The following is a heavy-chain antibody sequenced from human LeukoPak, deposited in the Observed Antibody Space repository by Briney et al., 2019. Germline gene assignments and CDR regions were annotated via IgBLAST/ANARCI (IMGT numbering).Heavy chain of an antibody. CDR3: ARDGFLSNYYYYYGMDV. V-gene: IGHV4-61*02. D-gene: IGHD3-3*02. Sequence: SQTLSRTRNVTGGYSSSGSYYWSWIRPPAGKGLEWIGRIYTSGSTNYNPSLKSRVTISVDTSKNQFSLKLSSVTAADTAVYYCARDGFLSNYYYYYGMDVWGQGTTVTVSS. CDR1: GGYSSSGSYY. J-gene: IGHJ6*02. CDR2: IYTSGST.